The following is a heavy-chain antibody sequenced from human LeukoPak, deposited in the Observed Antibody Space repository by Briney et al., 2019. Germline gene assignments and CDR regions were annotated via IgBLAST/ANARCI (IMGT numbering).Heavy chain of an antibody. V-gene: IGHV1-69*04. Sequence: SVKLSCKASGGTCSSYAISWVRQAPGQGLEWRGRIIPILGIANYAQKFQGRVTITADKSTSTAYMELSSLRSEDTAVYYCARAYYDILPRPIDYWGQGTLVTVSS. CDR2: IIPILGIA. CDR3: ARAYYDILPRPIDY. J-gene: IGHJ4*02. CDR1: GGTCSSYA. D-gene: IGHD3-9*01.